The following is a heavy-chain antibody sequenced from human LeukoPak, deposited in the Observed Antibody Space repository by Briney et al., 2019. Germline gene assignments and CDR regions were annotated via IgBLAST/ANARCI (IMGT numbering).Heavy chain of an antibody. Sequence: SETLSLTCTVSGGSISSSSYYWGWIRQPPGKGLEWIGSIYYSGSTYYNPSLKSRVTISVDTSKNQFSLKLSSVTAADTAVYYCARALGWFGELVPTDYWGQGTLVTVSS. D-gene: IGHD3-10*01. CDR1: GGSISSSSYY. CDR3: ARALGWFGELVPTDY. J-gene: IGHJ4*02. CDR2: IYYSGST. V-gene: IGHV4-39*07.